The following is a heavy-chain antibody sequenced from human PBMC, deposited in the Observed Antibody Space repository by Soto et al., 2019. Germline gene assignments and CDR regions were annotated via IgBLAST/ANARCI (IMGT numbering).Heavy chain of an antibody. V-gene: IGHV3-30*03. CDR3: AILWFGELTHDY. CDR1: GFTFSSYG. Sequence: QVQLVESGGGVVQHGRSLRLSCAASGFTFSSYGMHWVRQAPGKGLEWVAVISYDGSNKYYADSVKGRFTISRDNSKNTLYLQMNSLRAEDTAVYYCAILWFGELTHDYWGQGTLVTVSS. CDR2: ISYDGSNK. D-gene: IGHD3-10*01. J-gene: IGHJ4*02.